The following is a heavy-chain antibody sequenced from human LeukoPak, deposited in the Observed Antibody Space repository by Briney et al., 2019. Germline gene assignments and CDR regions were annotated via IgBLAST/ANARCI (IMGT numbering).Heavy chain of an antibody. CDR2: IYNDGTT. Sequence: SETLSLTCTVSGGSISSGSYYWGWIRQPPGKGLEWIGSIYNDGTTYYNTSLKSRVTISVDTSKNQFSLKLSSVTAADTAVYYCARRAGNIAARPRDYYYYYYMDVWGKGTTVTVSS. J-gene: IGHJ6*03. V-gene: IGHV4-39*01. CDR3: ARRAGNIAARPRDYYYYYYMDV. CDR1: GGSISSGSYY. D-gene: IGHD6-6*01.